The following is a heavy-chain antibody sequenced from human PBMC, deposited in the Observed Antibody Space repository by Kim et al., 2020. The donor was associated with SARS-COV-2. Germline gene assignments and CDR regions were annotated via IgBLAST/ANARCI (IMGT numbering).Heavy chain of an antibody. J-gene: IGHJ3*02. CDR3: TTDLMTTVTTFAFDI. V-gene: IGHV3-15*01. D-gene: IGHD4-17*01. Sequence: APVKGRFTISRDDSKNMLYLQMNSLKTEDTAVYYCTTDLMTTVTTFAFDIWGQGAMVTVSS.